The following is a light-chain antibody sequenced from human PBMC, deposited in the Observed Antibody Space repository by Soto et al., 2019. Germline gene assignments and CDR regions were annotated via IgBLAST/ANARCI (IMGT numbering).Light chain of an antibody. CDR3: SSYAGSNNRV. CDR1: SSDVGGYNY. J-gene: IGLJ1*01. CDR2: EVS. V-gene: IGLV2-8*01. Sequence: QSALTQPPSASGSPGQSVTISCTGTSSDVGGYNYVSWYQQHPGKAPKLMIDEVSKRPSGVPDRFSGSKSGNTASLTVSGLQAEDEADYYCSSYAGSNNRVFGTGTKVTVL.